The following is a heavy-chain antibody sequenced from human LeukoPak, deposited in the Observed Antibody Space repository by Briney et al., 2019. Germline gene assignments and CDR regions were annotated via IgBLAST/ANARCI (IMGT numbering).Heavy chain of an antibody. CDR1: GGSISGNY. Sequence: PSETLPLTCTVSGGSISGNYWSWLRQSPGKGLEYIGYIHYNENTYYNPSLKSRITMSLDTSKNQFSLNLSSVTAADTALYYCARHGSVHLRAGYYYNLDVWGRGTTITVSS. D-gene: IGHD4-17*01. CDR2: IHYNENT. CDR3: ARHGSVHLRAGYYYNLDV. V-gene: IGHV4-59*08. J-gene: IGHJ6*02.